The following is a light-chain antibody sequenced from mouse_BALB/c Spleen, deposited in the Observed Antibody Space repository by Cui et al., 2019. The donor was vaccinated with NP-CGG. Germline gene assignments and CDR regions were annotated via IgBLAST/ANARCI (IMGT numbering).Light chain of an antibody. CDR2: GTN. CDR3: ALWYSNHWV. J-gene: IGLJ1*01. Sequence: QAVVTQESALTTSPGETVTLTCRSSAGTVTTNNYANWVQEKPDHLFTGLIGGTNNRAPGVPARFSGSLIEDKAAITITGAQTEDDAIYFCALWYSNHWVFGGGTKLTVL. V-gene: IGLV1*01. CDR1: AGTVTTNNY.